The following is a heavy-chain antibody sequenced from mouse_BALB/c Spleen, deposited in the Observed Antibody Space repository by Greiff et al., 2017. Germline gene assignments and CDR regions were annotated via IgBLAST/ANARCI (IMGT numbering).Heavy chain of an antibody. V-gene: IGHV2-6-4*01. CDR1: GFSLSRYS. CDR3: ARDYGNLYAMDY. J-gene: IGHJ4*01. CDR2: IWGGGST. D-gene: IGHD2-1*01. Sequence: VQLKESGPGLVAPSQSLSITCTVSGFSLSRYSVHWVRQPPGKGLEWLGMIWGGGSTDYNSALKSRLSIIKDNAKSQVFLKMNSLQTNDTAMYYCARDYGNLYAMDYWGQGTSVTVSS.